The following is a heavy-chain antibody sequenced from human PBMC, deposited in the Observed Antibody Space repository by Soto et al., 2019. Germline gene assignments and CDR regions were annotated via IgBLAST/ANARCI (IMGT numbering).Heavy chain of an antibody. Sequence: QVQLVQSGAEVKKPGASVKVSCKASGYTFTSYDINWVRQATGQGLEWMGWMNPNSGNTGYAQKFQGRVTMTMNTSISTAYMELSSLRSEDTAVYYWARGHLNYYYDGMDVWGQGTTVTVSS. J-gene: IGHJ6*02. V-gene: IGHV1-8*01. CDR1: GYTFTSYD. CDR3: ARGHLNYYYDGMDV. CDR2: MNPNSGNT.